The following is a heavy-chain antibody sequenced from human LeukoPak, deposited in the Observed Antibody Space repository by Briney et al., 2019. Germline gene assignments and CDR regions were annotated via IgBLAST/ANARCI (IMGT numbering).Heavy chain of an antibody. V-gene: IGHV4-61*02. J-gene: IGHJ4*02. D-gene: IGHD1-26*01. CDR1: GGSISSGSYY. Sequence: SQTLSLTCTVSGGSISSGSYYWSWIRQPAGKGLEWIGRIYTSGSTNYNPSLKSRVTISVDTSKNQFSLKLSSVTAADTAVYYCARGHSGSYYYYFDCWGQGTLVTVSS. CDR3: ARGHSGSYYYYFDC. CDR2: IYTSGST.